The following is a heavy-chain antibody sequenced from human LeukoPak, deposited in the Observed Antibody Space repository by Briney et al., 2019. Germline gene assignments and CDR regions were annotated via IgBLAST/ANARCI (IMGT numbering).Heavy chain of an antibody. CDR2: ISYDGSNK. J-gene: IGHJ4*02. CDR1: GFTFSSYG. CDR3: AKGDRISYFDY. V-gene: IGHV3-30*18. Sequence: GGSLRLSCAASGFTFSSYGMHWVRQAPGKGLEWVAVISYDGSNKYYADSVKGRFTISRDNSKNTLYLQMNSLRAEDTAVYYCAKGDRISYFDYWGQGTLVTVS.